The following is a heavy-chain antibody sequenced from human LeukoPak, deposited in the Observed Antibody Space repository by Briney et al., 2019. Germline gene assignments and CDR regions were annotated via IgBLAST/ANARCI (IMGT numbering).Heavy chain of an antibody. CDR3: ARAPDDSSGTPGAFDI. J-gene: IGHJ3*02. V-gene: IGHV4-34*01. CDR2: INHSGST. Sequence: PSETLSLTCAVYGGSFSGYYWSWIRQPPGKGLEWIGEINHSGSTSYNPSLKSRVTISVDTSKSQFSLKLSSVTAADTAVYYCARAPDDSSGTPGAFDIWGQGTMVTVSS. D-gene: IGHD3-22*01. CDR1: GGSFSGYY.